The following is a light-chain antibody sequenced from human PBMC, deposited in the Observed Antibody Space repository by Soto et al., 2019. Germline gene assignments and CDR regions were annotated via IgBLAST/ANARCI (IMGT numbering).Light chain of an antibody. J-gene: IGLJ1*01. CDR2: DNN. Sequence: QSVLTQPPSASGPPGQTVTISCSGSSSNIGRNTVNWYQQLPGTAPKVLVFDNNRRPSGVPDRFSGSKSGTSASLAISGLQSEDEADYYCATWDASLTAYVFGTGTKLTVL. CDR1: SSNIGRNT. V-gene: IGLV1-44*01. CDR3: ATWDASLTAYV.